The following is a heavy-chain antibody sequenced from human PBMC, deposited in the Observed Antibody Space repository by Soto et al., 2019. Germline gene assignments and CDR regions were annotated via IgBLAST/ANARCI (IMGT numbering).Heavy chain of an antibody. D-gene: IGHD6-19*01. CDR1: GFTFSSYA. J-gene: IGHJ4*02. CDR3: ARGMPKGIALDGTSG. CDR2: ISYDGSNK. Sequence: QVQLVESGGGVVQPGRSLRLSCAASGFTFSSYAMHWVRQAPGKGLEWVAVISYDGSNKYYADSVKGRFTISRDNSKHTLYLQMNSLTAEDTAVYYCARGMPKGIALDGTSGWGQGTLVTVSS. V-gene: IGHV3-30-3*01.